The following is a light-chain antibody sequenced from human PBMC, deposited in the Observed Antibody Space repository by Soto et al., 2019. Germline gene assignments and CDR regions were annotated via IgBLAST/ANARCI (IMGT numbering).Light chain of an antibody. CDR3: QQYGSSRFT. J-gene: IGKJ3*01. CDR2: GAS. Sequence: EIVLTQSPGTLSLSPGERATLSCRASQSISSSYLAWYQQKPGQAPRLLVYGASSRATGITDRFSGSGSGTDFALTISSLEPEDSAVYYCQQYGSSRFTFGPGTKVDIK. CDR1: QSISSSY. V-gene: IGKV3-20*01.